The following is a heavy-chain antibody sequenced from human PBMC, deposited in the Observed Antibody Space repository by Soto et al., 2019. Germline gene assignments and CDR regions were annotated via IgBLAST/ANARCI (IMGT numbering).Heavy chain of an antibody. D-gene: IGHD1-26*01. CDR2: INPDSGGT. J-gene: IGHJ4*02. Sequence: ASVKVSCKALGYTFNAYYIHWVRQAPGQGLEWMGCINPDSGGTKYAQKFQGRFTMTRDTSITTAYMDLSSLRSDDTAVYYCARALSFRSGTVDYWGQGTRVTVSS. CDR3: ARALSFRSGTVDY. V-gene: IGHV1-2*02. CDR1: GYTFNAYY.